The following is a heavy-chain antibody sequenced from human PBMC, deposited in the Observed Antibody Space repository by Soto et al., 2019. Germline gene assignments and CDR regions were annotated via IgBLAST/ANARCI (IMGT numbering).Heavy chain of an antibody. Sequence: ESLKLSFKGSGYSFTSYWIGWVRQMPGKGLEWMGIIYPGDSDTRYSPSFQGQVTISADKSISTAYLQWSSLKASDTAMYYCARSYLKAYYYYYGMDVWGQGTTVTV. CDR2: IYPGDSDT. CDR3: ARSYLKAYYYYYGMDV. D-gene: IGHD1-26*01. CDR1: GYSFTSYW. V-gene: IGHV5-51*01. J-gene: IGHJ6*02.